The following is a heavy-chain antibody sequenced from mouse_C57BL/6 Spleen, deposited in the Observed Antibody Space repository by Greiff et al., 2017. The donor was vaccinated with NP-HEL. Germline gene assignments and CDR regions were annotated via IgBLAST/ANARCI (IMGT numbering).Heavy chain of an antibody. J-gene: IGHJ3*01. CDR3: ARSSYDYDGAWCAY. CDR2: INPNNGGT. D-gene: IGHD2-4*01. CDR1: GYTFTDYN. Sequence: EVQLQQSGPELVKPGASVKIPCKASGYTFTDYNMDWVKQSHGKSLEWIGDINPNNGGTIYNQKFKGKATLTVDKSSSTAYMELRSLTSEDTAVYYCARSSYDYDGAWCAYGGQGTLVTVSA. V-gene: IGHV1-18*01.